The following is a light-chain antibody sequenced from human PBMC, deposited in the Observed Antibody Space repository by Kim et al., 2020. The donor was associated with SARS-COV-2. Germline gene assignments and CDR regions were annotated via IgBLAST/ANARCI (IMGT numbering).Light chain of an antibody. CDR2: GVT. Sequence: QSALTQPASVSGSPGQSITISCTGTSSDVGGYNYVSWYQQHPGKAPKLMISGVTDRPSGVSNRFSGSKSGNTASLTISGLQAEDEADYYCSSYSSTSTLVFGGGTQLTVL. CDR3: SSYSSTSTLV. V-gene: IGLV2-14*03. CDR1: SSDVGGYNY. J-gene: IGLJ3*02.